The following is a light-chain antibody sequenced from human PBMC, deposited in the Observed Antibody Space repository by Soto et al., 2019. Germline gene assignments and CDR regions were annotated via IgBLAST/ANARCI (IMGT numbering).Light chain of an antibody. Sequence: IQMTQSPSTLSASVGDRVTITCRASQSINKWVAWFQQKSGRAPKLLIYDAATLQSGVPSRFSGTGSGTDFILTISSLQHEDFATYYCQQYNIGYTFGQGTRLDIK. CDR1: QSINKW. CDR3: QQYNIGYT. CDR2: DAA. J-gene: IGKJ2*01. V-gene: IGKV1-5*01.